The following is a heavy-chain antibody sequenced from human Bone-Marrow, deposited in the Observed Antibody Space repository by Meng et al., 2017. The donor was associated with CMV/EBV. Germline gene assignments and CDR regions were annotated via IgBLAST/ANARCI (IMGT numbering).Heavy chain of an antibody. CDR1: GFTFSSYS. CDR2: ISSSSGTM. CDR3: ARVGRIGGCDY. V-gene: IGHV3-48*04. J-gene: IGHJ4*02. D-gene: IGHD2-15*01. Sequence: GESLKISCAASGFTFSSYSMNWVRQAPGKGLEWVSSISSSSGTMYYANSVKGRFTISRDNAKKSLYLQMNSLIAEDTAVYYGARVGRIGGCDYWGQGTLVTVSS.